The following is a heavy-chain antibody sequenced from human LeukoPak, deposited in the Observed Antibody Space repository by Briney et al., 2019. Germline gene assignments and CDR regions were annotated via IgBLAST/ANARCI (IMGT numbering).Heavy chain of an antibody. D-gene: IGHD1-1*01. CDR1: GGSISDDY. Sequence: PSETLSLTCTVFGGSISDDYWTWIRQPAGKGLEWIGRIYPGGNTNYNPSLKSRVTIPEDTSKNQFSLKLSSVTAADTAIYYCAREHHTLNERLLDVWGKGTTVTVS. CDR2: IYPGGNT. J-gene: IGHJ6*03. V-gene: IGHV4-4*07. CDR3: AREHHTLNERLLDV.